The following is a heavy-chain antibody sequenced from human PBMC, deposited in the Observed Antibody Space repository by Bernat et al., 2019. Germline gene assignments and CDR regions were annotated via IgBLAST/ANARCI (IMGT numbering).Heavy chain of an antibody. D-gene: IGHD6-13*01. J-gene: IGHJ4*02. Sequence: VQLVESGGGLVQPGGSLRLSCAASGFTFSSYWMSWVRQAPGKGLEWVAVIWYDGSNKYYADSVKGRFTISRDNSKNTLHLQMNSLRAGDTAVYYCARDSISQAADLDCWGQGTLVTVSS. CDR1: GFTFSSYW. CDR2: IWYDGSNK. CDR3: ARDSISQAADLDC. V-gene: IGHV3-33*08.